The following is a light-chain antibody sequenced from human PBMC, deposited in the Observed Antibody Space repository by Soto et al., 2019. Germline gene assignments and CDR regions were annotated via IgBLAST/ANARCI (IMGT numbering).Light chain of an antibody. J-gene: IGKJ4*01. Sequence: DIQMTQSPSSLSASVGDEVTITCRASHTIMTYLNWYQQKPGKAPKLLIYAASSLQSGVPSRFSGSGSGTDFTLTISSLQPEDFATYYCQQSYSTPGFGGGTKVDI. CDR2: AAS. CDR1: HTIMTY. CDR3: QQSYSTPG. V-gene: IGKV1-39*01.